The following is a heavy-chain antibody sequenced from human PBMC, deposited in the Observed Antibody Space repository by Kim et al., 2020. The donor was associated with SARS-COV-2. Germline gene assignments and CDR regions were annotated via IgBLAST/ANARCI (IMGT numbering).Heavy chain of an antibody. CDR2: IIPIFGTV. CDR1: GGTFSSYA. V-gene: IGHV1-69*13. Sequence: SVKVSCKASGGTFSSYAISWVRQAPGQGLEWMGGIIPIFGTVNYAQKFQGRVTITADESTSTAYMELSSLRSEDTAVYYCARVNGYYYDSSGYYVDYWGQGTLVTVSS. D-gene: IGHD3-22*01. CDR3: ARVNGYYYDSSGYYVDY. J-gene: IGHJ4*02.